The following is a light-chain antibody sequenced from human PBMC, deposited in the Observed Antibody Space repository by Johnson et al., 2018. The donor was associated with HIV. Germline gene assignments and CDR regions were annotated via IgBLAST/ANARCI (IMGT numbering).Light chain of an antibody. J-gene: IGLJ1*01. V-gene: IGLV1-51*01. CDR2: DNS. CDR3: GTWDSSLSGYV. Sequence: QSVLTQPPSVSAAPGQRVNISCSGHSSNIENYFVSWYQHLPGTAPKLLVYDNSKRPSGIPDRFSATKSGTSATLGITGLQTGDEADYYCGTWDSSLSGYVFGTGTKVTVL. CDR1: SSNIENYF.